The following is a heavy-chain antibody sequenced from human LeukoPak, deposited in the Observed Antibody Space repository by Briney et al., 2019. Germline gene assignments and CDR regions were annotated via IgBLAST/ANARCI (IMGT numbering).Heavy chain of an antibody. V-gene: IGHV1-18*01. CDR1: GDTFTSYG. Sequence: GASVKVSCKASGDTFTSYGISWVRQAPGQGLEWMGWISAYNGNTNYAQKLQGRVTMTTDTSTSTAYMELRSLRSDDTAVYYCARGGGYCSSTSCHTGLIRGWFDPWGQGTLVTVSS. J-gene: IGHJ5*02. D-gene: IGHD2-2*02. CDR3: ARGGGYCSSTSCHTGLIRGWFDP. CDR2: ISAYNGNT.